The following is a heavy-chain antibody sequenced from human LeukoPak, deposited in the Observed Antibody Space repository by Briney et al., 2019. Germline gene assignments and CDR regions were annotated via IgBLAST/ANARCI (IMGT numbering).Heavy chain of an antibody. CDR3: VRDRWPGLGDF. D-gene: IGHD6-19*01. J-gene: IGHJ6*02. Sequence: PRGSLRLSCAVSGLTVSDNYMSWVRQAPGKGLEWVSTIYSGGLTYYADPVKGKFTISRDNSKNTLYLQMSSLRAEDTAVYYCVRDRWPGLGDFWGQGTTVTVSS. CDR2: IYSGGLT. V-gene: IGHV3-66*01. CDR1: GLTVSDNY.